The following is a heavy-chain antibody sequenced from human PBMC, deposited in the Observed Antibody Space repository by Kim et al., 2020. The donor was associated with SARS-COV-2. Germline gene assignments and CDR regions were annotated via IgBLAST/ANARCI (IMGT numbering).Heavy chain of an antibody. V-gene: IGHV1-69*13. J-gene: IGHJ6*02. CDR2: IIPIFGTA. D-gene: IGHD3-22*01. CDR1: GGTFSSYA. Sequence: SVKVSCKASGGTFSSYAISWVRQAPGQGLEWMGGIIPIFGTANYAQKFQGRVTITADESTSTAYMELSSLRSEDTAVYYCARTYYYDSSGYSKDYYYGMDVWGQGTTVTVSS. CDR3: ARTYYYDSSGYSKDYYYGMDV.